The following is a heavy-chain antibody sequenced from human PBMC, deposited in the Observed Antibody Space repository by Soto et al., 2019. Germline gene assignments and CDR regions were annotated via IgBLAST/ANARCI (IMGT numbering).Heavy chain of an antibody. Sequence: QVQLQKWGAGLLKPSETLSLTCAVYGGSFSGYYWTWIRQPPGTGLEWIGEINHSGSTNYNPSLKSRVTISVDTSKNQFSLKLTSVTPADTAVYYCARDKITGLFDYWGQGTLVTVSS. J-gene: IGHJ4*02. D-gene: IGHD2-8*02. CDR3: ARDKITGLFDY. CDR2: INHSGST. CDR1: GGSFSGYY. V-gene: IGHV4-34*01.